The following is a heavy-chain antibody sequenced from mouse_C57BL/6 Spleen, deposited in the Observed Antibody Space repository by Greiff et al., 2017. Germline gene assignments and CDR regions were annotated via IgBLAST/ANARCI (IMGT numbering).Heavy chain of an antibody. V-gene: IGHV1-15*01. D-gene: IGHD4-1*01. Sequence: QVQLQQSGAELVRPGASVTLSCKASGYTFTDYEMHWVKQTPVHGLEWIGAIDPETGGTAYNQKFKGKAILTADKSSSTAYMELRSLTSEDSAVYYCTRALLGREDFDYWGQGTTLTVSS. CDR2: IDPETGGT. CDR3: TRALLGREDFDY. J-gene: IGHJ2*01. CDR1: GYTFTDYE.